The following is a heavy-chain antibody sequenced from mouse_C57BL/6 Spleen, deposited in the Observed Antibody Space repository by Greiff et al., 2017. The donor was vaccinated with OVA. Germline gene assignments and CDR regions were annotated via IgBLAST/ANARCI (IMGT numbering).Heavy chain of an antibody. CDR2: IDPSDSYT. V-gene: IGHV1-69*01. J-gene: IGHJ4*01. CDR1: GYTFTSYW. CDR3: ARRGLYAMDY. Sequence: VQLQQPGAELVMPGASVKLSCKASGYTFTSYWMHWVKQRPGQGLEWIGEIDPSDSYTNSNQKLKGKSTLSVDKSSSTAFSQLSSLTSEDSAVYYCARRGLYAMDYWGQGTSVSVSS.